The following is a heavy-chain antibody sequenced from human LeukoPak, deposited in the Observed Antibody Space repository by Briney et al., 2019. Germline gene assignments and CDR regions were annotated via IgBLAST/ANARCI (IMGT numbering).Heavy chain of an antibody. J-gene: IGHJ4*02. CDR1: GFTFSSYE. D-gene: IGHD3-22*01. CDR3: ARDGDDSSGYYDDY. V-gene: IGHV3-48*03. Sequence: GGSLRLSCAASGFTFSSYEMNWVRQAPGKGLEWVSYISSSGSTIYYADSVKGRFTISRDNAKNSLYLQMNSLRAEDTAVYYCARDGDDSSGYYDDYWGQGTLVTVSS. CDR2: ISSSGSTI.